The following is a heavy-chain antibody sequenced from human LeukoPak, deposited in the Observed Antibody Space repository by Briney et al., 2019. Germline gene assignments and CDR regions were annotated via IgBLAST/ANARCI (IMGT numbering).Heavy chain of an antibody. D-gene: IGHD1-26*01. J-gene: IGHJ4*02. Sequence: PGGSLRLSCAASGFTFSSYGMHWVRQAPGKGLEWVAVISYDGSNKYYADSVKGRFTISRDNSKNTLYLQMSSLRAEDTAVYYCAASGSYDYWGQGTLVTVSS. CDR2: ISYDGSNK. V-gene: IGHV3-30*03. CDR3: AASGSYDY. CDR1: GFTFSSYG.